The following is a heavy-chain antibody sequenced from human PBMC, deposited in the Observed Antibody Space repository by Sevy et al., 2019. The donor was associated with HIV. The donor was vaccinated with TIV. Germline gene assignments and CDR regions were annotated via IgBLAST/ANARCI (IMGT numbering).Heavy chain of an antibody. CDR2: IHGGDDTT. V-gene: IGHV3-23*01. D-gene: IGHD3-3*01. J-gene: IGHJ4*01. CDR1: GFGLNGNA. Sequence: GGYLRLSCAASGFGLNGNAMSWVRQAPGKGLEWVAAIHGGDDTTHYGDSVKGRFTISRDSFKNILYLQMDSLRVEDTGVYYCAKDILGWAFDYWGHGTLVTVSS. CDR3: AKDILGWAFDY.